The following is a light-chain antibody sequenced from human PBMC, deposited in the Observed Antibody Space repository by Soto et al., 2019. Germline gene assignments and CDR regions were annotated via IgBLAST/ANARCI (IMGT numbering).Light chain of an antibody. CDR3: QQYENYWT. J-gene: IGKJ1*01. Sequence: DIQMTQSPSSLSASVGDRVTITCRASQAIRNDLGWYQQKPGKAPKRLIYAASSLDSEVPLRFSGSGSGTEFSLTISNLQPDDCATYYCQQYENYWTFGQGTKVDIK. CDR2: AAS. CDR1: QAIRND. V-gene: IGKV1-17*02.